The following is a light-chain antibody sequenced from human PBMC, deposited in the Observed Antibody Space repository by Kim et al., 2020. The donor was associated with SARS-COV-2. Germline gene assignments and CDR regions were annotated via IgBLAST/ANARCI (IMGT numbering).Light chain of an antibody. J-gene: IGLJ1*01. CDR3: SSYTSSSTPYV. V-gene: IGLV2-14*03. CDR2: DVS. CDR1: SSDIGSYNS. Sequence: QSIPTSCTGTSSDIGSYNSVSWYQQHPGKAPKLMIYDVSNRPSGVSNRFSGSKSGNTASLTISGLQAEDEADYYCSSYTSSSTPYVFGTGTKVTVL.